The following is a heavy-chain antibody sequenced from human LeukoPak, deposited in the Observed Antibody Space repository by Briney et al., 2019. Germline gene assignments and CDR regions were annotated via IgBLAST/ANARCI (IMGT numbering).Heavy chain of an antibody. J-gene: IGHJ4*02. CDR1: GFTFSNYW. Sequence: GGSLRLSCAASGFTFSNYWMHWVRRAQGKGLVWVSRISSDGSSTSYAGSVKGRFTISRDNAENTLFLQMNSLRVEDTAVYYCARVTGGRYFDYWGQGTLVTVSS. CDR3: ARVTGGRYFDY. V-gene: IGHV3-74*01. CDR2: ISSDGSST. D-gene: IGHD1-14*01.